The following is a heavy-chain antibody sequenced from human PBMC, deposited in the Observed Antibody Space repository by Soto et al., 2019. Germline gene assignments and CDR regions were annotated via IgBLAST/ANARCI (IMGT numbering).Heavy chain of an antibody. V-gene: IGHV4-34*01. CDR3: ARFQLLWFGETEKWFDP. J-gene: IGHJ5*02. CDR2: INHSGST. D-gene: IGHD3-10*01. CDR1: GGSFSGYY. Sequence: PSETLSLTCAVYGGSFSGYYWSWLRQPPGKGLEWIGEINHSGSTNYNPSLKSRVTISVDTSKNQFSLKLSSVTAADTAVYYCARFQLLWFGETEKWFDPWGQGTLVTVS.